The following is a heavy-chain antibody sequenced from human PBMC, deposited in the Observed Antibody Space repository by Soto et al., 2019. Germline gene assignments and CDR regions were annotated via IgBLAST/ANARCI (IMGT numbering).Heavy chain of an antibody. CDR3: AREPRYCRGGSCSITGDAYDI. J-gene: IGHJ3*02. Sequence: EVQLVESGGGLVQPGGSLRLSCAASGFIVSSTYMSWVRQAPGKGLEWVSVISNGGDTHYADSVKGRFSLSRDISTNSLQLQMSSLSPEDTAVYYCAREPRYCRGGSCSITGDAYDIWGQGTMVTVAS. CDR1: GFIVSSTY. D-gene: IGHD2-15*01. CDR2: ISNGGDT. V-gene: IGHV3-66*01.